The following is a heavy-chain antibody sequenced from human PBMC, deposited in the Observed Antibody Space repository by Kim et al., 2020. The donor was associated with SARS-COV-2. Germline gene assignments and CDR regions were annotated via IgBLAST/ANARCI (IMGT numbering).Heavy chain of an antibody. Sequence: GGSLRLSCAASGFTFSSYGMHWVRQAPGKGLEWVAIISYDGNNKYYADSVKGRFTISRDNSKNTLYLQMNSLRAEDTAVYHCAKDLYCSSASCYLGYYYYYYGMDLWGQGTTVTVSS. D-gene: IGHD2-2*01. CDR3: AKDLYCSSASCYLGYYYYYYGMDL. J-gene: IGHJ6*02. CDR2: ISYDGNNK. CDR1: GFTFSSYG. V-gene: IGHV3-30*18.